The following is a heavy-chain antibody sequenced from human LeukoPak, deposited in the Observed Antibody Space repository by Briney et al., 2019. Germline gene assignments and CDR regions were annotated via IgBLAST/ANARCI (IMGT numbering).Heavy chain of an antibody. CDR2: IFYVGST. V-gene: IGHV4-59*11. CDR3: ARAVGRDAFDI. Sequence: PSETLSLTCTVSGDSIGSHYWSWIRQPPGKGLEWIGYIFYVGSTNYNPSLKSRVTISVDTSKNQFSLKLNSVTAADTAVYYCARAVGRDAFDIWGQGTMVTVSS. D-gene: IGHD1-26*01. J-gene: IGHJ3*02. CDR1: GDSIGSHY.